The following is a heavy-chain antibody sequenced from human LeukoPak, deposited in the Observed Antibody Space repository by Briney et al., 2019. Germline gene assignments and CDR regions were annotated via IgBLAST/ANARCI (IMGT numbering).Heavy chain of an antibody. CDR1: GFTFSSYA. V-gene: IGHV3-30-3*01. Sequence: GGSLRLSCAASGFTFSSYAMHWVRQAPGKGLEWVAVISYDGSNKYYADSVKGRFTISRDNSKNTLYLQMNSLRAEDTAVYYCAREDYGDPYNWFDPWGQGTLVTVSS. CDR2: ISYDGSNK. D-gene: IGHD4-17*01. CDR3: AREDYGDPYNWFDP. J-gene: IGHJ5*02.